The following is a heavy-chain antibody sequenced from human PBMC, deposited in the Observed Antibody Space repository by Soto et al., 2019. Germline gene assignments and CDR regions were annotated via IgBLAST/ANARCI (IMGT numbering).Heavy chain of an antibody. J-gene: IGHJ5*01. CDR3: ARWVGGSMYDNSGKYDS. D-gene: IGHD3-22*01. CDR2: VSYDGSKT. V-gene: IGHV3-30*03. CDR1: GFTFSSNG. Sequence: QVQLVESGGGVVQPGRSLRLTCAASGFTFSSNGMHWVRQAPGKGLEWVALVSYDGSKTYYADSVRGRFTISRDNSENTLYLQMNSLRAEDTYVYYCARWVGGSMYDNSGKYDSWGQGTLVTVSS.